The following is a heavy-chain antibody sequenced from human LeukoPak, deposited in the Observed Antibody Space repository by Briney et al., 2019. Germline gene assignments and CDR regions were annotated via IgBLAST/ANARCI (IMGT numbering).Heavy chain of an antibody. CDR1: GFTFSSYE. CDR3: ARERGSSGYFDY. J-gene: IGHJ4*02. V-gene: IGHV3-48*03. D-gene: IGHD3-22*01. CDR2: ISSSGSTI. Sequence: GGSLRLSCAASGFTFSSYEMNWVREAPGKGLEWVSYISSSGSTIYYADSVKGRFTISRDNAKNSLYLQMNSLRVEDTAVYYCARERGSSGYFDYWGQGTLVTVSS.